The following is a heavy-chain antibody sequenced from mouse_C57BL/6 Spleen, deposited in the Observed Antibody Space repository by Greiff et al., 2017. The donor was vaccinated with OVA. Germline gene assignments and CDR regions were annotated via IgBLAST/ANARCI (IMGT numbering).Heavy chain of an antibody. J-gene: IGHJ1*03. CDR1: GYTFTDYY. V-gene: IGHV1-75*01. CDR3: ASQGGITTVVARYFDG. D-gene: IGHD1-1*01. Sequence: QVQLQQSGPELVKPGASVKISCKASGYTFTDYYINSVKQRPGQGLEWIGWIFPGSGSTYYNEKFKGKATLTVDKSSSTAYMLLSSLTSEDSAVYFCASQGGITTVVARYFDGWGTGTTVTVSS. CDR2: IFPGSGST.